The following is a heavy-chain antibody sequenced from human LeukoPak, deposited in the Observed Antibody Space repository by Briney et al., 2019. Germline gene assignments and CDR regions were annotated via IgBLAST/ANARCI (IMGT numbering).Heavy chain of an antibody. CDR2: ISWNSGSI. Sequence: GGSLRLSCAASGFTFDDYAMHWVRQAPGKGLEWVSGISWNSGSIGYADSVKGRFTISRDNAKNSLYLQMNSLRAEDMALYHCAKDSEGYFDYWGQGTLVTVSS. J-gene: IGHJ4*02. CDR3: AKDSEGYFDY. V-gene: IGHV3-9*03. CDR1: GFTFDDYA.